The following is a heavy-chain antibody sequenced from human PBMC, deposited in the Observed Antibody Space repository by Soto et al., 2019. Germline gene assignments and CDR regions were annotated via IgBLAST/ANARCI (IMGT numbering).Heavy chain of an antibody. V-gene: IGHV1-69*08. Sequence: QLQLVQSGAAVKKPGSSVKVSCKASGGTLNTYTISWVRQAPGQGREWMGSILPFLGSTNYAKKFQGRVTITADQSTSTMELSSLRSEDTAVYFCARDVTAMEDLYCYDTWGQGSLVTVSS. D-gene: IGHD5-18*01. CDR3: ARDVTAMEDLYCYDT. CDR1: GGTLNTYT. J-gene: IGHJ5*02. CDR2: ILPFLGST.